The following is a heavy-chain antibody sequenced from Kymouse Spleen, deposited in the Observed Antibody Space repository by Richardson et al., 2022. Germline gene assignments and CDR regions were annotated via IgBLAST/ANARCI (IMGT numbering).Heavy chain of an antibody. CDR3: ARGPRIAAAGVYFDY. CDR2: INHSGST. J-gene: IGHJ4*02. CDR1: GGSFSGYY. V-gene: IGHV4-34*01. D-gene: IGHD6-13*01. Sequence: QVQLQQWGAGLLKPSETLSLTCAVYGGSFSGYYWSWIRQPPGKGLEWIGEINHSGSTNYNPSLKSRVTISVDTSKNQFSLKLSSVTAADTAVYYCARGPRIAAAGVYFDYWGQGTLVTVSS.